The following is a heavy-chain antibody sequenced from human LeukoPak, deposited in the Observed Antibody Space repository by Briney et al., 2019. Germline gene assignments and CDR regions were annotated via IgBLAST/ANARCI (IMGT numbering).Heavy chain of an antibody. D-gene: IGHD4-17*01. CDR3: ARGTITTVTDS. Sequence: PSETLSLTCAISGGSISSSNWWTWVRPPPGKGLEWVGEIYLRGNTNYNPSLESRVTISVDGSKTQLSLRLESVTAADTAVYYCARGTITTVTDSWGPGTLVTVSS. J-gene: IGHJ4*02. V-gene: IGHV4-4*02. CDR2: IYLRGNT. CDR1: GGSISSSNW.